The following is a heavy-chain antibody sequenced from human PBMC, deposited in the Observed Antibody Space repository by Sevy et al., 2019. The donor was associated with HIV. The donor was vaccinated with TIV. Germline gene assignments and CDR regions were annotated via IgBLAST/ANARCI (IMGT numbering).Heavy chain of an antibody. Sequence: GGSLRLSCAASGFTFSNYWMSWVRQAPGKGLEWVANIKEDGSANYYVDSVKGRFTISRDNAKNSLYLQMNSLRAEDTAVYYCARVGGGSSTSCFAYWFDPWGQGTLVTVSS. V-gene: IGHV3-7*03. CDR1: GFTFSNYW. CDR3: ARVGGGSSTSCFAYWFDP. J-gene: IGHJ5*02. CDR2: IKEDGSAN. D-gene: IGHD2-2*01.